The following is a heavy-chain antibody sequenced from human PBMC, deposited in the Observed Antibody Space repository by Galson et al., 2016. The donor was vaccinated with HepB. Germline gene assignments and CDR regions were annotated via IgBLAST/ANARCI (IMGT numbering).Heavy chain of an antibody. CDR3: AREIVVSGSPQDAFDI. CDR2: SNIDGSIK. D-gene: IGHD2-15*01. V-gene: IGHV3-74*01. Sequence: SLRLSCAASGFSFSSYWMHWVRQGPGKGLVWVSRSNIDGSIKNYAASVKGRFTISRNNAKNTLYLQMDSLTTEDTAIYYRAREIVVSGSPQDAFDIWGQGTMVTVSS. CDR1: GFSFSSYW. J-gene: IGHJ3*02.